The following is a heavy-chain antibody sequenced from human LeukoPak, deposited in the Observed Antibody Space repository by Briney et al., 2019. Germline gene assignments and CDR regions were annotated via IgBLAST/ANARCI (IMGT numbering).Heavy chain of an antibody. V-gene: IGHV1-2*02. Sequence: ASVKVSCKASGYTFTGYYMHWVRQAPGQGLEWMGWINPNSGGTNCAQKFQGRVTMTRDTSISTAYMELSRLRSDDTAVYYCARVGDILTGYHKYNWFDPWGQGTLVTVSS. CDR3: ARVGDILTGYHKYNWFDP. CDR1: GYTFTGYY. D-gene: IGHD3-9*01. CDR2: INPNSGGT. J-gene: IGHJ5*02.